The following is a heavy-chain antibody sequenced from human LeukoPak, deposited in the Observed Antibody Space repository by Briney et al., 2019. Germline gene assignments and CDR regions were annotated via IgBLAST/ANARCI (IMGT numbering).Heavy chain of an antibody. CDR3: ARDYSGSTLFGY. V-gene: IGHV3-74*01. D-gene: IGHD1-26*01. CDR1: GFTFSSYW. Sequence: GGSLRLSCAASGFTFSSYWLHWVRQTPGKGLAWVSRINSDGSRTNYADSVKGRFTSSRDNAKNTLYLQMNSLRAEDTAVYYCARDYSGSTLFGYWGQGTLVTVSS. CDR2: INSDGSRT. J-gene: IGHJ4*02.